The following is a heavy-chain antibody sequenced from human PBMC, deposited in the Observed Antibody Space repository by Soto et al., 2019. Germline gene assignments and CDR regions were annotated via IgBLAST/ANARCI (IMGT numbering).Heavy chain of an antibody. CDR3: AREVVAPHYYYGMDV. Sequence: SQPLSLTCAISGDSVSINSAAWNWIRQSPSRCLEWLGRRYYSSKWYNDYSVSVKRRITTNPATTKNQFSLQQNSVTPEDTAVFYCAREVVAPHYYYGMDVWGQGTTVTAP. V-gene: IGHV6-1*01. D-gene: IGHD2-15*01. CDR1: GDSVSINSAA. CDR2: RYYSSKWYN. J-gene: IGHJ6*02.